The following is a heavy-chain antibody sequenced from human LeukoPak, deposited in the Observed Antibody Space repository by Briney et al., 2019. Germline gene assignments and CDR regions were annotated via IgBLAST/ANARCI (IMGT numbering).Heavy chain of an antibody. CDR1: GGSINTYY. J-gene: IGHJ5*02. D-gene: IGHD2-15*01. V-gene: IGHV4-59*08. CDR3: ARQECNGGSCYSRAIWFDP. CDR2: IYYSGST. Sequence: SETLSLTCTVSGGSINTYYWTWIRQPPGKGLEWIGYIYYSGSTDFNPSLKSRVTISVDTSKNQFSLKLSSVTAADTAVYYCARQECNGGSCYSRAIWFDPWGQGTLVTVSS.